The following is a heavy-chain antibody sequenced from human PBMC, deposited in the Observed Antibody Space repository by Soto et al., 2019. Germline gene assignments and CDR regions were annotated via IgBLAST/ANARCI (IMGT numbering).Heavy chain of an antibody. CDR1: GFSFSSFA. CDR3: ARENSVQAWLHHFDH. D-gene: IGHD5-18*01. V-gene: IGHV3-48*03. J-gene: IGHJ4*02. Sequence: GGSLRLSCAASGFSFSSFAMNWVRQAPGRGLEWVSYISDDGAARYYADSLKGRFTISRDNAKNSLSLQMNNLRAEDTAVYYCARENSVQAWLHHFDHWGLGTLVTVSS. CDR2: ISDDGAAR.